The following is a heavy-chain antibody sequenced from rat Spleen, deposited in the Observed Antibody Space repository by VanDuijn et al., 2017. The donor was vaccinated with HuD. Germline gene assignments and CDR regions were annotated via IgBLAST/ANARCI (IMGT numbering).Heavy chain of an antibody. D-gene: IGHD1-1*01. V-gene: IGHV5-7*01. CDR2: ISYDGSST. CDR1: GFTFSDYN. Sequence: EVQLVESGGGLVQPGRSLKLSCAASGFTFSDYNMAWVRQAPKKGLEWVATISYDGSSTYYRDSVKGRFTISRDNAKSTLYLQMDSLRSEDTATYYCARLGDYYSGDDYFDYWGQGVMVTVSS. CDR3: ARLGDYYSGDDYFDY. J-gene: IGHJ2*01.